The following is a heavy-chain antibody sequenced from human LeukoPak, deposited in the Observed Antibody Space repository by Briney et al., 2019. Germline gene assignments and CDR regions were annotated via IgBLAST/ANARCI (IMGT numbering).Heavy chain of an antibody. CDR1: GYTFTGYY. V-gene: IGHV1-2*02. CDR2: INPNSGGT. Sequence: ASVKVSCKASGYTFTGYYMHWVRQAPGQGLEWMGWINPNSGGTNYAQKFQGRVTMTRDTSISTAYMELSRLRSDDTAVYYCAGAKATMIVNWFDPWGQGTLVTVSS. CDR3: AGAKATMIVNWFDP. J-gene: IGHJ5*02. D-gene: IGHD3-22*01.